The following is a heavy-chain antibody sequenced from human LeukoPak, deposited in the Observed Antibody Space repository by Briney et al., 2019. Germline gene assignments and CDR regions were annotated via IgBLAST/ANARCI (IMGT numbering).Heavy chain of an antibody. Sequence: SETLSLTCTVSGGSISSSSYYWGWIRQPPGKGLEWIGSIYYSGSTYYNPSLKSRVTISVDTSKNQFSLKLSSVTAADTAVYYCARGIAAARFDPWGQGTLVTVSS. J-gene: IGHJ5*02. V-gene: IGHV4-39*01. CDR1: GGSISSSSYY. D-gene: IGHD6-13*01. CDR3: ARGIAAARFDP. CDR2: IYYSGST.